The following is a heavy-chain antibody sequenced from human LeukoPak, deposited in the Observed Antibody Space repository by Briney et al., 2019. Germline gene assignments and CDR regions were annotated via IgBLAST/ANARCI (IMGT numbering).Heavy chain of an antibody. Sequence: GGSLRLSCAASVFTFSSYAMSWVREAPGKGVEWVSAISGRGGSTYYADSVKGRFTITRDNSKNTLYLQMNRLRDEDRAVYYCAKSYYDSSGWDAFDIWGQGTMVTVSS. J-gene: IGHJ3*02. CDR3: AKSYYDSSGWDAFDI. CDR1: VFTFSSYA. D-gene: IGHD3-22*01. CDR2: ISGRGGST. V-gene: IGHV3-23*01.